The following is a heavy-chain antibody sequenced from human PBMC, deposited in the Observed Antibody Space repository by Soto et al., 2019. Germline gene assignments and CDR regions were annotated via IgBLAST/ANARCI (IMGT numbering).Heavy chain of an antibody. CDR1: GYTFTSYG. J-gene: IGHJ3*02. CDR2: ISAYNGNT. Sequence: ASVKVSCKASGYTFTSYGISWVRQAPGQGLEWMGWISAYNGNTNYAQKLQGRVTMTTDTSTSTAYMELGSLRSDDTAVYYCARMTYHITYYYDSSGTSGAFDIWGQGTMVTVSS. CDR3: ARMTYHITYYYDSSGTSGAFDI. D-gene: IGHD3-22*01. V-gene: IGHV1-18*01.